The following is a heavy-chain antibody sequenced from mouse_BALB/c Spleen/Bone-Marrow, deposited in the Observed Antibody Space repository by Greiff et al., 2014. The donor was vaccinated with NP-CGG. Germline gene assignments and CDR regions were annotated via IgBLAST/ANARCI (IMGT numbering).Heavy chain of an antibody. Sequence: VQLKESGGGLVKPGGSLKLSCAASGFTFSSYAMSWVRQSPEKRLEWVAEISSGGSYTYYPDTVTGRFTISRDGAKNTLYLEMSSLRSEDTAMYYCAREGLRRRAAMDYWGQGTSVTVSS. CDR1: GFTFSSYA. V-gene: IGHV5-9-4*01. CDR3: AREGLRRRAAMDY. J-gene: IGHJ4*01. D-gene: IGHD2-4*01. CDR2: ISSGGSYT.